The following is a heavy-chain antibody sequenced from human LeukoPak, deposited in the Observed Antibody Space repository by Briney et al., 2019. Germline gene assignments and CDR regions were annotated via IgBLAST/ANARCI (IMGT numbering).Heavy chain of an antibody. V-gene: IGHV5-51*01. D-gene: IGHD1-26*01. Sequence: GEPLKISCKGSGYIFTSYWIGWVRQLPGKGLEWMGIIYPGDSDTRYSPSFQGQVSISADKSISTAYLQWSSLKASDTAMYYCARISGSYAFDIWGQGTMVTVSS. CDR1: GYIFTSYW. CDR3: ARISGSYAFDI. J-gene: IGHJ3*02. CDR2: IYPGDSDT.